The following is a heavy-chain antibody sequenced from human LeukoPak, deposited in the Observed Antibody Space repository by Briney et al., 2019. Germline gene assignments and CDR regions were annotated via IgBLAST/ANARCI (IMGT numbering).Heavy chain of an antibody. CDR3: ARDFPYYYDSSGYYRAHDY. D-gene: IGHD3-22*01. J-gene: IGHJ4*02. CDR2: ISAYNGNT. CDR1: GYTFTSYG. V-gene: IGHV1-18*01. Sequence: GASVKVSCKASGYTFTSYGISWVRQAPGQGLEWMGWISAYNGNTNYAQKLQGRVTMTTDTSTSTAYMELRSLRSDDTAVYYCARDFPYYYDSSGYYRAHDYWGQGTLVIVSS.